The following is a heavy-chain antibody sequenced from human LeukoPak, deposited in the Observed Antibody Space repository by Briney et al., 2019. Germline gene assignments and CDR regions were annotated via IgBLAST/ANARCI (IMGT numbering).Heavy chain of an antibody. CDR3: ARHSFSSGWKSFDY. Sequence: SETLSLTCTVSGGSIRSSSDYWGWIRQPPGKGLEWIGSIYYSGSTYYNPSLKSRVTISVDTSKNQFSLKLSSVTAADTAVYSCARHSFSSGWKSFDYWGQGTLVTVSS. D-gene: IGHD6-19*01. V-gene: IGHV4-39*01. CDR2: IYYSGST. J-gene: IGHJ4*02. CDR1: GGSIRSSSDY.